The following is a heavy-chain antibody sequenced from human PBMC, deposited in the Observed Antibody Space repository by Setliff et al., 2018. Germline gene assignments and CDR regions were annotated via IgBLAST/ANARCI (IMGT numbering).Heavy chain of an antibody. CDR3: SRLVRYCTSTTCQRASGAEF. J-gene: IGHJ4*02. V-gene: IGHV1-18*01. D-gene: IGHD2-8*01. CDR1: GYILNSYG. Sequence: ASVKVSCKASGYILNSYGVSWVRQAPGQGLEWMGWISSYNDVTSYAQRFQGRVTLTTDTSTSAAYMELRTLRSDDTAVYYCSRLVRYCTSTTCQRASGAEFWGQGTLVTVSS. CDR2: ISSYNDVT.